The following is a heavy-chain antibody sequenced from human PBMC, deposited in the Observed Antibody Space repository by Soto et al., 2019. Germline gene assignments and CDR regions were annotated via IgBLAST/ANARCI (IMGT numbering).Heavy chain of an antibody. CDR3: ARQLWDYYSSYLDY. D-gene: IGHD3-10*01. CDR1: GFTFSTFS. CDR2: ISSGGSDI. Sequence: EVHLVESGGGLVQPGGSLRLSCAASGFTFSTFSMNWVRQAPGKGLEWVSYISSGGSDIYYVDSVKGRFSVSRDNARNSLYLQMNGLRDGDTAVYYCARQLWDYYSSYLDYWGQGTLVTVSS. V-gene: IGHV3-48*02. J-gene: IGHJ4*01.